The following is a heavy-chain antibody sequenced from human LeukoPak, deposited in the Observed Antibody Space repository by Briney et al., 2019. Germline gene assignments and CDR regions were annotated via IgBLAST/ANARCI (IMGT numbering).Heavy chain of an antibody. CDR1: GYSISSGYY. CDR3: AGTLIVATIRL. D-gene: IGHD5-12*01. V-gene: IGHV4-38-2*02. CDR2: IYHSGSN. Sequence: SETLSLTCTVSGYSISSGYYWGWIRQPPGKGLEWIGSIYHSGSNYYNPSLKSRVTISVDTSKNQFSLKLSSVTAADTAVYYCAGTLIVATIRLWGQGTLVTVSS. J-gene: IGHJ4*02.